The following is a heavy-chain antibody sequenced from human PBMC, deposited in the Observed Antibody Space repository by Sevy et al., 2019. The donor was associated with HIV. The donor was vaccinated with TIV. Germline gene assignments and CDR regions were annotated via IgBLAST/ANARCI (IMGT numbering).Heavy chain of an antibody. J-gene: IGHJ4*02. Sequence: ASVKVSCKASGYTFTDYFMHWVRQAPGQGLEWIGWINPNSGDTKYAKKFQGRVTVTRDTSIRTAYMELSSLTFDDTAVYYCASPGGYRYGSLLDNWGQGTLVTVSS. CDR1: GYTFTDYF. V-gene: IGHV1-2*02. D-gene: IGHD5-18*01. CDR3: ASPGGYRYGSLLDN. CDR2: INPNSGDT.